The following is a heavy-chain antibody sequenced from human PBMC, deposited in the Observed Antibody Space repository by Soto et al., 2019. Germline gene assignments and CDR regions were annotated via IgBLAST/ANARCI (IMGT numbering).Heavy chain of an antibody. V-gene: IGHV3-23*01. Sequence: GGSLRLSCAASGFTFSSYAMSWVRQAPGKGLEWVSAISGSGGSTYYADSVKGRFTISRDNSKNTLYLQMNSLRAEDTAVYYCAKDPSIVVVPAAMGEGNWFDPWGQGTLGTVSS. CDR1: GFTFSSYA. J-gene: IGHJ5*02. D-gene: IGHD2-2*01. CDR2: ISGSGGST. CDR3: AKDPSIVVVPAAMGEGNWFDP.